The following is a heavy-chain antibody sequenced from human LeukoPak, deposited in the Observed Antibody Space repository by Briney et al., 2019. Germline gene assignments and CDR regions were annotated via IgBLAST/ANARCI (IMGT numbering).Heavy chain of an antibody. J-gene: IGHJ3*02. CDR3: ASLRTTDLHPGDAYGI. V-gene: IGHV3-7*01. Sequence: GGSLRLSCAASGLTFSSYCMSWVRHVPGKGLEWVADIRQDGSDKYYVDSVKGRFTISRDNAKNSLYLQMNSLRAEDTAMYYCASLRTTDLHPGDAYGIWGQGTMVTVSS. CDR2: IRQDGSDK. D-gene: IGHD3-10*01. CDR1: GLTFSSYC.